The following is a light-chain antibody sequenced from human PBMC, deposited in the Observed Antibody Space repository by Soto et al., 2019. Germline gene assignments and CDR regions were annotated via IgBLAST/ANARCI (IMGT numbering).Light chain of an antibody. CDR1: QTIYSN. V-gene: IGKV3-15*01. J-gene: IGKJ5*01. Sequence: EIVSTQSPGTLSFYPGERATLSCRASQTIYSNVAWYQQRPGQSPRLLIYHASSRATGIPARFSGSGSGTEFTLTISSLQSEDFAVYYCQQYDRWPITFGQGTRLEI. CDR3: QQYDRWPIT. CDR2: HAS.